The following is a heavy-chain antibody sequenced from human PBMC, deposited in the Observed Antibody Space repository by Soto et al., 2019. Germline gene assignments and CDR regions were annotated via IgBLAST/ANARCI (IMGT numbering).Heavy chain of an antibody. J-gene: IGHJ6*03. CDR1: GFTFSSYA. V-gene: IGHV3-23*01. CDR3: AKDHSFYYYYMDV. Sequence: EVQLLESGGGLVQPGGSLRLSCAASGFTFSSYAMSWVRQAPGKGLECVSAISGSGGSTYYADSGKGRFTISRDNSKNTLYLQMNSLRAEDTAVYYCAKDHSFYYYYMDVWGKGTTVTVSS. D-gene: IGHD1-26*01. CDR2: ISGSGGST.